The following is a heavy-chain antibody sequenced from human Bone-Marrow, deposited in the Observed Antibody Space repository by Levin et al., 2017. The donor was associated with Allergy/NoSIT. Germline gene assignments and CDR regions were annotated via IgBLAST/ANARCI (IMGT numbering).Heavy chain of an antibody. CDR2: IIPILGIA. Sequence: SVKVSCKASGGTFSSYTISWVRQAPGQGLEWMGRIIPILGIANYAQKFQGRVTITADKSTSTAYMELSSLRSEDTAVYYCARQGGYGSGSYYSTPDFDYWGQGTLVTVSS. V-gene: IGHV1-69*02. J-gene: IGHJ4*02. CDR1: GGTFSSYT. D-gene: IGHD3-10*01. CDR3: ARQGGYGSGSYYSTPDFDY.